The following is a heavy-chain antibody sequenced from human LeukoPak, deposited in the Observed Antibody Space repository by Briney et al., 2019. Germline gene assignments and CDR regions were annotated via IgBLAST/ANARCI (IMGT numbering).Heavy chain of an antibody. J-gene: IGHJ4*02. CDR3: AREGSLNIVATNFDY. Sequence: SETLSLTCTVSGGSISSYYWSWIRQPAGKGLEWIGRIYTSGSTNYNPSLKSRVTMSVDTSKNQFSLKLSSVTAADTAVYYCAREGSLNIVATNFDYWGQGTLVTVSS. V-gene: IGHV4-4*07. CDR1: GGSISSYY. D-gene: IGHD5-12*01. CDR2: IYTSGST.